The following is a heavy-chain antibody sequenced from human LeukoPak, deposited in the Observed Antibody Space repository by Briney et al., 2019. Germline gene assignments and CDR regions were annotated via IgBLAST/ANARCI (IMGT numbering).Heavy chain of an antibody. D-gene: IGHD6-19*01. Sequence: GGSLRLSCSASGFIFRNYAIYWVRQAPGKGLESVAAISTKGGSTPYADSVKGRMTISRDDSKNTLFLQMGSLTTDDMGLYFCARDRSGAFDYWGQGTLVTVSS. CDR1: GFIFRNYA. CDR2: ISTKGGST. CDR3: ARDRSGAFDY. J-gene: IGHJ4*02. V-gene: IGHV3-64*02.